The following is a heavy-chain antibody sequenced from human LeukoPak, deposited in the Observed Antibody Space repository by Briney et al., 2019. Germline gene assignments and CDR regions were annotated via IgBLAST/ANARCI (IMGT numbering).Heavy chain of an antibody. J-gene: IGHJ5*02. Sequence: ASVKVSCKASGGTFSSYAISWVRQAPGQGLEWMGGIIPIFGTANYAQKFQGRVTITTDESTSTAYMELSSLRSEDTAVYYCARDRCSSTSCYSSYNWFDPWAREPWSPSPQ. CDR1: GGTFSSYA. D-gene: IGHD2-2*01. CDR3: ARDRCSSTSCYSSYNWFDP. V-gene: IGHV1-69*05. CDR2: IIPIFGTA.